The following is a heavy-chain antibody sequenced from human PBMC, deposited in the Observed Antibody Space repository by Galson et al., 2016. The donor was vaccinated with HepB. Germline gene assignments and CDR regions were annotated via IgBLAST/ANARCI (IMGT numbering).Heavy chain of an antibody. CDR3: ARCSRSSAYYYYGMDV. J-gene: IGHJ6*02. Sequence: SETLSLTCTVSGGSISSSSYYWGWIRQPPGKGLEWIGYIYYSGSTNSNPSLKSRVTISVDTSKNQFSLKLSSVTAADTAVYYCARCSRSSAYYYYGMDVWGQGTTVIVSS. D-gene: IGHD6-6*01. CDR2: IYYSGST. CDR1: GGSISSSSYY. V-gene: IGHV4-61*05.